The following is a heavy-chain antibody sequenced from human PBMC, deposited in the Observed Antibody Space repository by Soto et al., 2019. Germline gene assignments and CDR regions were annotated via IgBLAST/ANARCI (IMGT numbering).Heavy chain of an antibody. CDR1: GGSISSYY. D-gene: IGHD2-21*02. CDR3: ARADCGGDCYSGGFNY. Sequence: SETLSLTCTVSGGSISSYYWNWIRQPPGKGLEWIGYVEFSGRTNYNPSLRSRLTISVDTSKNQFSLKLSSVTAADTAVYYCARADCGGDCYSGGFNYWGQGTMVTVSS. J-gene: IGHJ4*02. V-gene: IGHV4-59*01. CDR2: VEFSGRT.